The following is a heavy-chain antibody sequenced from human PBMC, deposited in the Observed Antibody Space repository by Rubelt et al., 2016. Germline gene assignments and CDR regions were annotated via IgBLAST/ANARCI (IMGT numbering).Heavy chain of an antibody. CDR1: GFTFSNAW. D-gene: IGHD6-6*01. J-gene: IGHJ4*02. CDR2: IHSTPDGGTT. Sequence: EVQLVESGGGLVKPGGSLRLSCAASGFTFSNAWMSWVRQAPVKGLEWDGRIHSTPDGGTTDSAAPVKGRFTISRDNSRNTRYLQRNSLKTEDTAVYYCTSDGDSSSSGWATWGQGALVTVSS. V-gene: IGHV3-15*01. CDR3: TSDGDSSSSGWAT.